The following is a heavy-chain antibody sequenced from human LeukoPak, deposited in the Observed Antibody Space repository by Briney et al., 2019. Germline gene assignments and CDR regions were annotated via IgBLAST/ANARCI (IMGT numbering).Heavy chain of an antibody. V-gene: IGHV3-48*03. CDR3: ARLAAAGSYYFDS. CDR2: ISANGNTM. Sequence: SGGSLRLSCAAPGFTFSNYELNWVRQAPGKGLEWVSYISANGNTMYYADSVRARFTISRDNAQDSLYLQLNSLRAEDTAVYYCARLAAAGSYYFDSWGQGTLVTVSS. CDR1: GFTFSNYE. J-gene: IGHJ4*02. D-gene: IGHD6-13*01.